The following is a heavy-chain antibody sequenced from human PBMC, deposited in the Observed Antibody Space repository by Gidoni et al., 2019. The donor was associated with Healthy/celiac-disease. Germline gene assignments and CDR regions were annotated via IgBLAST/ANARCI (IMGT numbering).Heavy chain of an antibody. J-gene: IGHJ3*02. CDR1: GFTVSSNY. V-gene: IGHV3-53*04. D-gene: IGHD4-17*01. CDR2: IYSGGST. CDR3: ARLFNDYGDYNDAFDI. Sequence: EVQLVESGGGLVQPGGSLRLSCAASGFTVSSNYMSWVRQAPGKGLEWVSVIYSGGSTYYADSVKGRFTISRHNSKNTLYLQMNSLRAEDTAVYYCARLFNDYGDYNDAFDIWGQGTMVTVSS.